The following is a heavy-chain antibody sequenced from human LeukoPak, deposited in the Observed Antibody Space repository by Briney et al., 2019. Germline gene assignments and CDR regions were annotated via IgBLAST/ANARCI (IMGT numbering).Heavy chain of an antibody. J-gene: IGHJ6*03. D-gene: IGHD5-12*01. Sequence: SETLSLTCAVSGGSISSGGYSWSWIRQPPGKGLEWIGYIYYSGSTYYNLSLKSRVTISVDTSKNQFSLKLSSVTAADTAVYYCARGDVDIVATYYYYYMDVWGKGTTVTVSS. V-gene: IGHV4-30-4*07. CDR1: GGSISSGGYS. CDR2: IYYSGST. CDR3: ARGDVDIVATYYYYYMDV.